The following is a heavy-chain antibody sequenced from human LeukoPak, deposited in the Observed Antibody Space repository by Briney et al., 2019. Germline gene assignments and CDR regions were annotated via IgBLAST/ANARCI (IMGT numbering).Heavy chain of an antibody. V-gene: IGHV3-23*01. D-gene: IGHD1-26*01. CDR3: ARGSGSHIGAFDI. CDR2: ISGSGGST. CDR1: GFTFSSYA. J-gene: IGHJ3*02. Sequence: GGSLRLSCAASGFTFSSYAMSWVRQAPGKGLEWVLAISGSGGSTYYADSVKGRFTISRDNAKNSLYLQMNSLRSDDTAVYYCARGSGSHIGAFDIWGQGTMVTVSS.